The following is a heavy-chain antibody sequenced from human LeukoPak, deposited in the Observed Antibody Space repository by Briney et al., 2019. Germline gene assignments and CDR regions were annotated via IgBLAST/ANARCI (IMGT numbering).Heavy chain of an antibody. CDR3: ARDWGVSARPGYMDV. CDR1: GFTFSRYS. V-gene: IGHV4-59*01. CDR2: IYYSGST. D-gene: IGHD6-6*01. J-gene: IGHJ6*03. Sequence: GSLRLSCAASGFTFSRYSMNWVRQAPGKGLEWIGYIYYSGSTKYNPSLKSRVTISVDTSKNQFSLRLSSVTAADTAVYYCARDWGVSARPGYMDVWGKGTTVTVSS.